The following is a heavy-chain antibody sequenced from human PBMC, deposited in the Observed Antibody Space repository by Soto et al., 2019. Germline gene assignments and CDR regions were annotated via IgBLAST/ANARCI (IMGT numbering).Heavy chain of an antibody. CDR3: AKDHVGLLWFGEPTHFDY. CDR1: GSTFSSYA. Sequence: PRGSLRLSCAASGSTFSSYAMHWVRQAPGKGLEWVAVISYDGSNKYYADSVKGRFTISRDNSKNTLYLQMNSLRAEDTAVYYCAKDHVGLLWFGEPTHFDYWGQGTLVTVSS. CDR2: ISYDGSNK. D-gene: IGHD3-10*01. V-gene: IGHV3-30-3*01. J-gene: IGHJ4*02.